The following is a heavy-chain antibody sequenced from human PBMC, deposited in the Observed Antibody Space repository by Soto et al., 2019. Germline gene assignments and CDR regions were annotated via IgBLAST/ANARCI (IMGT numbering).Heavy chain of an antibody. V-gene: IGHV1-2*02. CDR2: INPNSGGT. J-gene: IGHJ6*02. CDR3: ARGEGPYVAVAGHRGYYYYGMDV. D-gene: IGHD6-19*01. Sequence: ASVKVSCKASGYTFTGYYMHWVRQAPGQGLEWMGWINPNSGGTNYAQKFQGRVTMTRDTSISTAYMELSRLRSDDTAVYYCARGEGPYVAVAGHRGYYYYGMDVWGQGXTVTVYS. CDR1: GYTFTGYY.